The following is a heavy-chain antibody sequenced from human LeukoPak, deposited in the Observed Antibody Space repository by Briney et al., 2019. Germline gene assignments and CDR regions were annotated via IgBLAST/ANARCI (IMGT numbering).Heavy chain of an antibody. J-gene: IGHJ4*02. CDR2: ISSGSTYI. Sequence: GGSLRLSCAASVFTFSSSSINWVRQAPGKGLEWVAYISSGSTYIYYADSVKGRFTISRDNAKNSVYLQMNNLRAEDTAVYYCAREAAVETHWGQGTLVTVSS. CDR1: VFTFSSSS. V-gene: IGHV3-21*01. D-gene: IGHD5-24*01. CDR3: AREAAVETH.